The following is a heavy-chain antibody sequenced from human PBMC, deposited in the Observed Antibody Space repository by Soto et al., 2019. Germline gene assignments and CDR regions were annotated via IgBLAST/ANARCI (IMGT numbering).Heavy chain of an antibody. Sequence: SGPTLVNPTQTLTLTCTFSGFSLSTSGVGVGWIRQPPGKALEWLALIYWDDDKRYSPSLKSRFTITKDTSKNQVVLTMTNMDPVDTATYYCAHRPYCSGGSCYHYGMDVWGQGTTVTVSS. CDR1: GFSLSTSGVG. J-gene: IGHJ6*02. CDR3: AHRPYCSGGSCYHYGMDV. D-gene: IGHD2-15*01. V-gene: IGHV2-5*02. CDR2: IYWDDDK.